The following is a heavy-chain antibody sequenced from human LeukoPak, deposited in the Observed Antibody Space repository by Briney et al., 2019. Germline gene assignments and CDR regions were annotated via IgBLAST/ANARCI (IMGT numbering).Heavy chain of an antibody. J-gene: IGHJ4*02. CDR1: GGSITSSPYY. CDR3: AKQKSGSGSYFDH. V-gene: IGHV4-39*01. Sequence: SETLSLTRTVSGGSITSSPYYWGWLRQPPGKGLEWVGSKYYSGSAFYNPSLKSRVTISVDTSKNHFTLKLNSATAADTAVYYCAKQKSGSGSYFDHWGQGTLVTVSS. D-gene: IGHD3-10*01. CDR2: KYYSGSA.